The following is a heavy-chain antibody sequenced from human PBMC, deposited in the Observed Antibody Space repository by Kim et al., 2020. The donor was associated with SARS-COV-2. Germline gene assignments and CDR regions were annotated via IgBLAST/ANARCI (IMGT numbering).Heavy chain of an antibody. D-gene: IGHD2-15*01. CDR1: GFTVSSNY. J-gene: IGHJ6*02. CDR3: ARYRGSYYYYGMDV. CDR2: IYSGGST. V-gene: IGHV3-66*01. Sequence: GGSLRLSCAASGFTVSSNYMSWVRQAPGKGLEWVSVIYSGGSTYYADSVKARFTISRDNSKNTLYLQMNSLRAEDTAVYYCARYRGSYYYYGMDVWGQGTTVTVSS.